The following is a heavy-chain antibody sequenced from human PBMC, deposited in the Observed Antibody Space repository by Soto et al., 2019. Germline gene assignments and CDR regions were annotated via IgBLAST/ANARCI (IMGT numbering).Heavy chain of an antibody. V-gene: IGHV5-10-1*01. Sequence: GESLKISCKGSGYSFTSYWISWVRQMPGKGLEWMGRIDPSDSYTNYSPSFQGHVTISADKSIRTAYLQWSSLKASDTAMYYCARHAGGLGDGIVVVPAGYYYYYGMDVWGQGTKVTVSS. CDR2: IDPSDSYT. CDR3: ARHAGGLGDGIVVVPAGYYYYYGMDV. J-gene: IGHJ6*02. D-gene: IGHD2-2*01. CDR1: GYSFTSYW.